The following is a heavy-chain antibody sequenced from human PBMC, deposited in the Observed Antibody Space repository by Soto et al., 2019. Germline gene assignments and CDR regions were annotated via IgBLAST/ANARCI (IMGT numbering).Heavy chain of an antibody. D-gene: IGHD6-19*01. J-gene: IGHJ3*02. Sequence: GGSLRLSCAASGFTFSSYWMSWVRQAPGKGLEWVANIKQDGSEKYYVDSVKGRFTISRDNAKNSLYLQMNSLRAEDTAVYYCARRLLEQWLSAFDIWGQGTMVTVSS. CDR2: IKQDGSEK. V-gene: IGHV3-7*01. CDR3: ARRLLEQWLSAFDI. CDR1: GFTFSSYW.